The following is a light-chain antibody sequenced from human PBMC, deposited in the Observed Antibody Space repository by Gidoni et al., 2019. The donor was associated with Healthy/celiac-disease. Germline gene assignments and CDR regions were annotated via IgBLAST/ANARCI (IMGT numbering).Light chain of an antibody. CDR3: MQALRKRLT. CDR2: LGS. V-gene: IGKV2-28*01. J-gene: IGKJ4*01. Sequence: DIVMTLSLLSLSVTPGEPAPSSCRSSQSLLLSNGYNYLDWYLQKPGKAPQLLIYLGSIRVCGVPDRFSGSGSGTDFTLKISRVEAEDVGVYYCMQALRKRLTFGGGTKVEIK. CDR1: QSLLLSNGYNY.